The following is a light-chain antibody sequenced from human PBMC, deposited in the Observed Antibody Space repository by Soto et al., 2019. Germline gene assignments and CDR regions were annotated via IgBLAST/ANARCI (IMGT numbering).Light chain of an antibody. Sequence: EIVMTQSPATLSVSPGGRATLSCRASQRISDTLAWYQQKPGQAPRLLIYGASTRAPGFPARFSGSGSGTDFTLTISSLQSEDVAVYYCQQYNNWPWTFGQGTKVEIK. CDR3: QQYNNWPWT. J-gene: IGKJ1*01. CDR2: GAS. CDR1: QRISDT. V-gene: IGKV3-15*01.